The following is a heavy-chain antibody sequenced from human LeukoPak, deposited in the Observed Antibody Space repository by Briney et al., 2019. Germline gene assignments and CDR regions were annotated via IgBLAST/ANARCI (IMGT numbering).Heavy chain of an antibody. CDR2: IYYSGTT. CDR1: GGSISSSSYY. J-gene: IGHJ4*02. D-gene: IGHD3-22*01. Sequence: KSSETLSLTCTVSGGSISSSSYYWGWIRQPPGKGLEWIGSIYYSGTTYYNPSLKSRVTISVDTSKNQFSLKLSSVTAADTVVYYCARKDYYDTSGSPSPFDYWGQGTLATVSS. V-gene: IGHV4-39*01. CDR3: ARKDYYDTSGSPSPFDY.